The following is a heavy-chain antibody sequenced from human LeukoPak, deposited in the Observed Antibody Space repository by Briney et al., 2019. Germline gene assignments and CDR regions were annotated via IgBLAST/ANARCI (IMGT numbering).Heavy chain of an antibody. V-gene: IGHV3-48*04. CDR3: ARGMTRPYYMDV. CDR2: ITSSSSTI. Sequence: GGSLRLSCAASGFTLSSYSMNWVRQAPGKGLEWVSYITSSSSTIYYADSVKGPFTISRDNAKNSLYLQMNSLRAEDTAVYYCARGMTRPYYMDVWGKGTTVTVSS. CDR1: GFTLSSYS. J-gene: IGHJ6*03.